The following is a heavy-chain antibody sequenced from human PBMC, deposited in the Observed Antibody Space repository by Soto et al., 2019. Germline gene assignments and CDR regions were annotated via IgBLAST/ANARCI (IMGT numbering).Heavy chain of an antibody. Sequence: QVQLQQWGAGLLKPSETLSLTCAVYGGSFSGYYWSWIRQPPGKGLEWNGEINHSGSTNSHPSLKSRVTIPVNTSQNQFSLKLSSVTAADTAVYSCARVRSSSWYRWFDPWGQGTLVTVSS. CDR1: GGSFSGYY. V-gene: IGHV4-34*01. CDR3: ARVRSSSWYRWFDP. D-gene: IGHD6-13*01. CDR2: INHSGST. J-gene: IGHJ5*02.